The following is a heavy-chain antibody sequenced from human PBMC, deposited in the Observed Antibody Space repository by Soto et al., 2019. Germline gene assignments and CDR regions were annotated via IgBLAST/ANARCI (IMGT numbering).Heavy chain of an antibody. Sequence: SETLSLTCSVSGGSISSYYWSWIRQPPGKGLEWIGYIYYESSNYNPSLKSRVIISVDTSKNQFSLRLSSVTAADTAVYYCARAYYDTSGYSLDPWGQGTLVTVSS. CDR3: ARAYYDTSGYSLDP. CDR2: IYYESS. V-gene: IGHV4-59*01. D-gene: IGHD3-22*01. CDR1: GGSISSYY. J-gene: IGHJ5*02.